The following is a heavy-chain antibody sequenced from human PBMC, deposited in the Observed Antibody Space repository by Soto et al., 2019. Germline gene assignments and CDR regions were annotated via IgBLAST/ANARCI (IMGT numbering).Heavy chain of an antibody. CDR1: GFTFSSYA. J-gene: IGHJ2*01. Sequence: EVQLLESGGGLVQPGGSLRLSCAASGFTFSSYAMSRVRQAPGKGLEWVSAISGSGGSTYYADSVKGRFTISRDNSKNTLYLQMNSLRAEDTAVYYCACPARWPGYFDLWGRGTLVTVSS. CDR2: ISGSGGST. V-gene: IGHV3-23*01. CDR3: ACPARWPGYFDL. D-gene: IGHD2-15*01.